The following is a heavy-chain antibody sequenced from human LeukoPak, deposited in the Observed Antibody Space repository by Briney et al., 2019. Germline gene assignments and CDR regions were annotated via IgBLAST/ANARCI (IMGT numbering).Heavy chain of an antibody. CDR2: IYSAGTT. V-gene: IGHV3-53*01. CDR1: GYSVSNNY. Sequence: GGSLRLSCAPSGYSVSNNYMSWVRQAPGKGLEWVSVIYSAGTTYYADSVKGRFTISRDNSKNMLYLQMNSLSAEDTAVYYCARDRGYCSSRSCFEVWGQGTPVTVSS. D-gene: IGHD2-2*01. J-gene: IGHJ4*02. CDR3: ARDRGYCSSRSCFEV.